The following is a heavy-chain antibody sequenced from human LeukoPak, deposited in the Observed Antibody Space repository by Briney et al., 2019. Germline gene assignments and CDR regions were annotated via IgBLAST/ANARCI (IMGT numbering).Heavy chain of an antibody. Sequence: GASVKVSCMASGYTFTGYYMHWVRQAPGQGLEWMGWINPNSGGTNYAQKFQGRVTMTRDASISTAYMELSRLRSDDTAVYYCARSLYARVMTTVTDDAFDIWGQGTMVTVSS. CDR1: GYTFTGYY. V-gene: IGHV1-2*02. CDR3: ARSLYARVMTTVTDDAFDI. CDR2: INPNSGGT. D-gene: IGHD4-17*01. J-gene: IGHJ3*02.